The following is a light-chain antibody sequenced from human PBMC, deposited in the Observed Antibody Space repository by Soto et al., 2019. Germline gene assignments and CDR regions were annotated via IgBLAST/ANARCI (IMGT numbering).Light chain of an antibody. CDR3: QQYGSSPRT. Sequence: EIVMTQSPATLSVSPGARATLSCRASPSVTNYLAWYQQKPGQAPRLLIYGASSRDTGIPDRFSASGSGTDFTLTISRLEPEDFAVYYCQQYGSSPRTFGQGTKVDIK. CDR2: GAS. CDR1: PSVTNY. V-gene: IGKV3-20*01. J-gene: IGKJ1*01.